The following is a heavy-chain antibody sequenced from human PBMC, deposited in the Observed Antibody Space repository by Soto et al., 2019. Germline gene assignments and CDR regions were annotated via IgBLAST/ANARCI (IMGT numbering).Heavy chain of an antibody. D-gene: IGHD1-26*01. Sequence: QVQLVESGGGVVQPGRSLRLSCVASGFTFSSYGMHWVRQAPGKGLEWVAIISYDGSNTYYADSVKGRFNISRDNSKNTLYLQMNSLRAEDTSVYYCEKEGGLSGSYYISSSYYFDYWGQGTLVTVSS. CDR1: GFTFSSYG. CDR2: ISYDGSNT. CDR3: EKEGGLSGSYYISSSYYFDY. V-gene: IGHV3-30*18. J-gene: IGHJ4*02.